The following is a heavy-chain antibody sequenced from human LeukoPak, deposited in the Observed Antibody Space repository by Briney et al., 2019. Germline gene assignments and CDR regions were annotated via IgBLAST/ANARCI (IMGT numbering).Heavy chain of an antibody. V-gene: IGHV4-38-2*02. CDR1: GYSISNGYY. CDR3: ARRQSSGWFYY. Sequence: SETLSLTCTVSGYSISNGYYWDWIRPPPGRGLEWIGNIYRSGSTSYNPSLKSRVTISVDTSKHQFSLQVNSVTAADRAVFYCARRQSSGWFYYWGQGTLVTVSS. D-gene: IGHD6-19*01. CDR2: IYRSGST. J-gene: IGHJ4*02.